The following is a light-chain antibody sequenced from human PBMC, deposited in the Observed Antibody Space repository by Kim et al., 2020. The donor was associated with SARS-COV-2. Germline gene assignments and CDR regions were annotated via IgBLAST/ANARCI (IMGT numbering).Light chain of an antibody. J-gene: IGLJ2*01. CDR3: NSWDSSGDRVV. CDR1: SLRPSL. V-gene: IGLV3-19*01. Sequence: ALSRTVRITCQAASLRPSLASWFQQRPGQAPKLVIYDKNHRPSGIADRFSGSSSGNTASLTITGAQAEDEAVYYCNSWDSSGDRVVFGGGTQLTVL. CDR2: DKN.